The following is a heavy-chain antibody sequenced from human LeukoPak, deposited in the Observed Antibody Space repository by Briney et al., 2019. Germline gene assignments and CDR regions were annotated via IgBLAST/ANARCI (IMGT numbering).Heavy chain of an antibody. Sequence: ASVKVSCKASGYTFTSYYMHWVRQAPGQGLEWMGIINPSGGSTSYAQKFQGRVTITADKSTSTAYMELSSLRSEDTAVYYCARDAEWELLGWFDPWGQGTLVTVSS. J-gene: IGHJ5*02. D-gene: IGHD1-26*01. CDR2: INPSGGST. CDR1: GYTFTSYY. CDR3: ARDAEWELLGWFDP. V-gene: IGHV1-46*01.